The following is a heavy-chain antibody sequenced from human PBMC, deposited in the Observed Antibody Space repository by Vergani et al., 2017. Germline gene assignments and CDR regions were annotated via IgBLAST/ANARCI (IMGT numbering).Heavy chain of an antibody. Sequence: QVQLVQSGAEVNKPAPSLTLSSPPSSYPFTPFPLPFLRHAPRQSPQWMPCIYAGNGNTKYSQKFQGRVTITRDTSASTAYMELSSLRSEDTAVYYCARDPRPYGSHSYYGMDVWGQGTTVTVSS. J-gene: IGHJ6*02. CDR3: ARDPRPYGSHSYYGMDV. CDR2: IYAGNGNT. CDR1: SYPFTPFP. V-gene: IGHV1-3*01. D-gene: IGHD3-10*01.